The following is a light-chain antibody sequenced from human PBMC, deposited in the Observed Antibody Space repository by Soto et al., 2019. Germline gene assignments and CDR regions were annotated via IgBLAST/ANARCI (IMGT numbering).Light chain of an antibody. CDR2: DAS. CDR3: QHRSGFT. V-gene: IGKV3-11*01. J-gene: IGKJ3*01. Sequence: EIVLTQSPATLSLSPGERATLSCRASQSVDNYLAWYQQKPGQAPRLLIHDASHRATGIPARFSGSWSGTDFTLTISSLEPEDFAVYYCQHRSGFTFGPGTKVDIK. CDR1: QSVDNY.